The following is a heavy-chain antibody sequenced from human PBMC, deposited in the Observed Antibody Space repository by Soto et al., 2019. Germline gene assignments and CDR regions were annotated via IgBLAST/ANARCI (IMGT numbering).Heavy chain of an antibody. CDR2: IYYSGST. CDR1: GGSISSYY. D-gene: IGHD2-15*01. J-gene: IGHJ6*02. V-gene: IGHV4-59*01. Sequence: PSETLSLTCSISGGSISSYYWSWIRQPPGNGLQWIGYIYYSGSTNYNPSLKSRVTISVDTSKNQFSLKLSSVTAADTAVYYCARDYCSGGSCYGMDVWGQGTTVTVSS. CDR3: ARDYCSGGSCYGMDV.